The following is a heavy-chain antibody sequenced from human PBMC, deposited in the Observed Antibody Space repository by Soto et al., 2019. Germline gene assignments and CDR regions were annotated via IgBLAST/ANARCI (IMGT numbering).Heavy chain of an antibody. CDR2: ISSSSSYI. Sequence: EVQLVESGGGLVKPGGSLRLSCAASGFTFSSYSMNWVRQAPGKGLEWVSSISSSSSYIYYADSVKGRFTISRDNAKNSLYLQMNSLRAEDTAVYYCAKRGRGYSYGAHTDHWGQGTLVTVSS. CDR1: GFTFSSYS. D-gene: IGHD5-18*01. J-gene: IGHJ4*02. V-gene: IGHV3-21*01. CDR3: AKRGRGYSYGAHTDH.